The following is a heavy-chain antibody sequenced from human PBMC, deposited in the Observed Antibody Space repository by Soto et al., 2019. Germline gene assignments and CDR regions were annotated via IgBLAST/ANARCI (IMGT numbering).Heavy chain of an antibody. CDR1: GGSVSTGVHY. CDR2: IYYSGSP. J-gene: IGHJ2*01. Sequence: QVQLQESGPGLMKPSETLSLTCTVSVSGGSVSTGVHYWSWIRQPPGKALEWIGYIYYSGSPNYIPPPKRQITITADTPRNQSPLKPTSGTAADAAVYYFARGNYSTWYWFVSWGRGPLVAVSS. V-gene: IGHV4-61*08. CDR3: ARGNYSTWYWFVS. D-gene: IGHD6-13*01.